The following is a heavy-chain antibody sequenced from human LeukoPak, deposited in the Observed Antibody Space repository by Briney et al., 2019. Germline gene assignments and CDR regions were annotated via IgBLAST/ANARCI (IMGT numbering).Heavy chain of an antibody. CDR3: ARGYCSGGSCYFGLGGDY. CDR1: GYTFTGHY. Sequence: GASVKVSCKASGYTFTGHYMHWVRQAPGQGLEWMGWINPNSGGTNYAQKFQGRVTMTRDTSISTAYMELSRLRSDDTAVYCCARGYCSGGSCYFGLGGDYWGQGTLVTVSS. CDR2: INPNSGGT. J-gene: IGHJ4*02. V-gene: IGHV1-2*02. D-gene: IGHD2-15*01.